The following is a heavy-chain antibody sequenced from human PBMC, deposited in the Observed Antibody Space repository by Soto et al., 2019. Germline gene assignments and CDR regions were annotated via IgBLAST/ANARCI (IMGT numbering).Heavy chain of an antibody. Sequence: ASVKVSCKAAGYNFTTYAISWVRQAPGQGLEWMGWISTYNGNTNYAQKLQGRVTMATDTSTSTAYMELRSLRSDDTAMYYCARHPNARGSCSYAPPYFDSWGQGTLVTVSS. J-gene: IGHJ4*02. CDR3: ARHPNARGSCSYAPPYFDS. D-gene: IGHD3-22*01. V-gene: IGHV1-18*01. CDR1: GYNFTTYA. CDR2: ISTYNGNT.